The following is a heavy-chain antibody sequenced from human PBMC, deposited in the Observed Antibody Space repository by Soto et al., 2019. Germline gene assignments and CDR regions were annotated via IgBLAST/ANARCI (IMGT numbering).Heavy chain of an antibody. CDR1: GFRFDGYN. CDR3: ARETLSFGSALDV. CDR2: ITWNGGNT. Sequence: PGGSLRLSCAASGFRFDGYNIHWVRQAPGKGLEWVSLITWNGGNTYYADSVKGRFTISRDGTTESVSLQMTSLKREDTGLYYCARETLSFGSALDVWGQGTMVTVSS. V-gene: IGHV3-43*01. D-gene: IGHD3-3*01. J-gene: IGHJ6*02.